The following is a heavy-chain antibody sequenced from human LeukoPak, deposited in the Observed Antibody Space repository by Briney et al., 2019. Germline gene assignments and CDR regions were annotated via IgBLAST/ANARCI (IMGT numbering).Heavy chain of an antibody. Sequence: GASVKVSCKVSGYTLTELSMHWVRQAPGKGLEWMGGFDPEDGETIYAQKFQGRVTMTKDTSTDTAYMELSSLRSEDTAVYYCAGDRITASGTNYWGQGTLVTVSS. D-gene: IGHD6-13*01. CDR3: AGDRITASGTNY. J-gene: IGHJ4*02. CDR2: FDPEDGET. V-gene: IGHV1-24*01. CDR1: GYTLTELS.